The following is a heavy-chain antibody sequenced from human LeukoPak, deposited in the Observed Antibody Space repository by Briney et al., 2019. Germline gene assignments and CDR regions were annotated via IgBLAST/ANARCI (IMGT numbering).Heavy chain of an antibody. V-gene: IGHV1-2*02. CDR3: ARGDYYYYYYMDV. J-gene: IGHJ6*03. Sequence: GASVKVSCKASGYTFAGYYMHWVRQAPGQGLEWMGWINPNSGGTNYAQKFQGRVTMTRDTSISTAYMELSRLRSDDTAVYYCARGDYYYYYYMDVWGKGTTVTVSS. CDR1: GYTFAGYY. CDR2: INPNSGGT.